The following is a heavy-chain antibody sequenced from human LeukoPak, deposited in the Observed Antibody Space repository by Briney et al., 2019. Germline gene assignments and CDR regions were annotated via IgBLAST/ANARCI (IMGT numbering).Heavy chain of an antibody. CDR1: GGTFSSYA. J-gene: IGHJ6*02. CDR3: ARIGYCSSTSCYTFAYYYGMDV. D-gene: IGHD2-2*02. CDR2: IFPIFGTA. V-gene: IGHV1-69*01. Sequence: SVKVSCKASGGTFSSYAISWVRQAPGQGLEWMGGIFPIFGTANYAQKFQGRVTITADETTSTAYMELSSLRSEDTAVYYCARIGYCSSTSCYTFAYYYGMDVWGQGTTVTVSS.